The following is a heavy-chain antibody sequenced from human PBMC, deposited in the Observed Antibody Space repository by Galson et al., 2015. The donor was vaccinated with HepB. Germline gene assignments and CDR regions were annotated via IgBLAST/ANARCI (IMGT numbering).Heavy chain of an antibody. D-gene: IGHD3-10*01. J-gene: IGHJ5*02. V-gene: IGHV1-46*01. CDR2: IIPSGGGT. CDR1: GFTFSSYY. Sequence: SVKVSCKASGFTFSSYYMHWIRRAPGQGLEWMGIIIPSGGGTMYAQKFQGRVTMTRDTSTNTVFMELSSLRSEDTAFYYCARDSGGGTYTFDPWGQGTLVTVSS. CDR3: ARDSGGGTYTFDP.